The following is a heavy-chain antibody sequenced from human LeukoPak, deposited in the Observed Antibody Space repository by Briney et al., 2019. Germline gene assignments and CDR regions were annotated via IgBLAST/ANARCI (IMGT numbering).Heavy chain of an antibody. D-gene: IGHD3-10*01. CDR2: ISAYNGNA. CDR3: ARGELQLDY. CDR1: GYTFFSNA. V-gene: IGHV1-18*01. Sequence: ASVKVSCKASGYTFFSNAITWVRQAPGQGLEWMGRISAYNGNADYARRFQDRVTMTIDTSTSTAYMELRSLRSDDTAVYYCARGELQLDYWGQGTLVTVSS. J-gene: IGHJ4*02.